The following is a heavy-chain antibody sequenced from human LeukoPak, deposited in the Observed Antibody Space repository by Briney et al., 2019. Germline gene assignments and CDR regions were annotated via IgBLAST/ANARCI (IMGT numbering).Heavy chain of an antibody. J-gene: IGHJ4*02. CDR1: GCIFSSYA. V-gene: IGHV3-23*01. Sequence: QPGGSLRLSCAASGCIFSSYAMSWVRQAPGKGLEWVSAISGSGGSTYYADSVKGRFTISRDNSKNTLYLQMNSLRAEDTAVYYCAKEPYDSSGYEYYFDYWGQGTLVTVSS. CDR2: ISGSGGST. D-gene: IGHD3-22*01. CDR3: AKEPYDSSGYEYYFDY.